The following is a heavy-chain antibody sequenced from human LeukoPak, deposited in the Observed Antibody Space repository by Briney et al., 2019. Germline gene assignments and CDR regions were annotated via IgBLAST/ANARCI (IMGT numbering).Heavy chain of an antibody. V-gene: IGHV3-7*01. J-gene: IGHJ6*03. Sequence: PGGSLRLSCAASGFTFSRYWMSWVRQAPGKGLEWVANINQDGSEKNYVDSVKGPFTISRDNAKNSLYLQMNSLRAEDTAMYYCARFPGTYYLDVWGKGTTVTVSS. CDR1: GFTFSRYW. CDR2: INQDGSEK. CDR3: ARFPGTYYLDV.